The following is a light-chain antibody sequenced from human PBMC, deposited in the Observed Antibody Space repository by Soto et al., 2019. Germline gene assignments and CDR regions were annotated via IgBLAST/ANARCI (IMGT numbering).Light chain of an antibody. J-gene: IGKJ5*01. V-gene: IGKV3D-15*01. CDR2: GAS. CDR3: QQYNKWPIT. Sequence: EVVLTQSPATLSVSPGERATLSCRASQSVGSTLAWYQQKPGQAPRLLIYGASTRASGIPARFSGSGSGTDFTLTISSLQSEDFAVYYCQQYNKWPITFRQGARLEVK. CDR1: QSVGST.